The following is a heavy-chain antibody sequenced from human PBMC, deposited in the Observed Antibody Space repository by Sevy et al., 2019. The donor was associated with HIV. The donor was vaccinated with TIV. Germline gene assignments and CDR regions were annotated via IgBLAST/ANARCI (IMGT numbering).Heavy chain of an antibody. V-gene: IGHV3-48*01. Sequence: GGSLRLSCAASGFTFSVYSMNWVRQAPGRGLEWVSYISRTSRTIDYADSVLGRFTISRDNAKNSLYLQMNSLSPEDTAMYYSARAYSGGWPQGAWTDYWGQGTLVTVSS. CDR2: ISRTSRTI. CDR3: ARAYSGGWPQGAWTDY. J-gene: IGHJ4*02. CDR1: GFTFSVYS. D-gene: IGHD6-19*01.